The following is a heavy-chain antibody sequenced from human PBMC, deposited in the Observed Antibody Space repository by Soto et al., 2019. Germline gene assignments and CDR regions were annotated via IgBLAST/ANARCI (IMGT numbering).Heavy chain of an antibody. V-gene: IGHV3-23*01. J-gene: IGHJ3*02. Sequence: GGSLRLSCTTSTFTFRAYAMTWVRQAPGKGLQWVSSLWGSAHSTNYADSVKGRFTISRDNSKNTLYLQVNSLRTEDTATYYCARDPNGDYIGAFHIWGQGIMVTVSS. CDR2: LWGSAHST. CDR3: ARDPNGDYIGAFHI. CDR1: TFTFRAYA. D-gene: IGHD4-17*01.